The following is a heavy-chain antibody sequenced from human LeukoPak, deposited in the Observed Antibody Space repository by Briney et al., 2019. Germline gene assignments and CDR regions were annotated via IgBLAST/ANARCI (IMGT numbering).Heavy chain of an antibody. Sequence: GGSLRLSCAASGFTFSSYAMSWVRQAPGKGLEWVSAISGSGGSTYYADSVKGRFTISRDNSKNTLYLQMNSLRAEDTAVYYCANFEASGRGFDYWGQGTLVTVSS. V-gene: IGHV3-23*01. J-gene: IGHJ4*02. CDR3: ANFEASGRGFDY. CDR1: GFTFSSYA. CDR2: ISGSGGST. D-gene: IGHD3-10*01.